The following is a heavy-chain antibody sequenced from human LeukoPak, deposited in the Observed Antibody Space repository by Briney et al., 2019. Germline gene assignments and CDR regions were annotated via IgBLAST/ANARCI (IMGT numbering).Heavy chain of an antibody. CDR3: ARDQEGYCSSTSCYKYNWFDP. CDR2: IYTSGST. CDR1: GGSISSGSYY. J-gene: IGHJ5*02. V-gene: IGHV4-61*02. D-gene: IGHD2-2*02. Sequence: SETLSLTCTVSGGSISSGSYYWSWIRQPAGKGLEWIGRIYTSGSTNYNPSLKSRVTMSVDTSKNQFSLKLSSVTAADTAVYYCARDQEGYCSSTSCYKYNWFDPWGQGTLVTVSS.